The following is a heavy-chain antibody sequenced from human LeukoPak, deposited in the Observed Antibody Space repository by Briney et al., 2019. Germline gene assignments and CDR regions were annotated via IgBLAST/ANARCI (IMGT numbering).Heavy chain of an antibody. CDR2: INPNSGGT. CDR1: GYTFTGFY. CDR3: ARGDYDILTGLSPYNWFDP. D-gene: IGHD3-9*01. Sequence: ASVKVFCKASGYTFTGFYMHWVRQAPGQGLEWMGWINPNSGGTNYAQKFQGRVTMTRDTSISTAYMELSRLRSDDTAVYYCARGDYDILTGLSPYNWFDPWGQGTLVTVSS. J-gene: IGHJ5*02. V-gene: IGHV1-2*02.